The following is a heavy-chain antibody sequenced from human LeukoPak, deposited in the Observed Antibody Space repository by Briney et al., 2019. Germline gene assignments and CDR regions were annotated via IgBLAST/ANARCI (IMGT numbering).Heavy chain of an antibody. D-gene: IGHD3-3*01. Sequence: SQTLSLTCTVSGGSISSGGYYWSWIRQHPGKGLEWIGYIYYSGSTYYNPSLKSRVTISVDTSKNQFSLKLSSVTAADTAVYYWAKGIGGGPFGVVPLDYYMGVWGKGTTVTVSS. CDR2: IYYSGST. CDR3: AKGIGGGPFGVVPLDYYMGV. CDR1: GGSISSGGYY. J-gene: IGHJ6*03. V-gene: IGHV4-31*03.